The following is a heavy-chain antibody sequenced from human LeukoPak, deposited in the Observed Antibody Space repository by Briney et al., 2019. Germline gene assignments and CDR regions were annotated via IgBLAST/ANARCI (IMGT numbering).Heavy chain of an antibody. V-gene: IGHV4-59*01. Sequence: SETLSLTCTVSGGSIXXXYWSWIRQPPGXGLEXXXXXXYSGSTNYNPSLKSRVTISVDTSKNQFSLKLSSVTAADTAVYYCARNTADYDFWSGYYYYGMDVWGQGTTVTVSS. CDR1: GGSIXXXY. CDR3: ARNTADYDFWSGYYYYGMDV. D-gene: IGHD3-3*01. J-gene: IGHJ6*02. CDR2: XXYSGST.